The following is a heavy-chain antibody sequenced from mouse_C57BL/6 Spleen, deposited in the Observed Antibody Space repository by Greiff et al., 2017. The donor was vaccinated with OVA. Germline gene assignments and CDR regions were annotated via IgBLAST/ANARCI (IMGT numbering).Heavy chain of an antibody. CDR2: INYDGSST. J-gene: IGHJ1*03. CDR1: GFTFSDYC. D-gene: IGHD2-3*01. V-gene: IGHV5-16*01. Sequence: EVKLVESEGGLVQPGSSMKLSCTASGFTFSDYCMAWVRQVPEKGLEWVANINYDGSSTYYLDSLKSRFIISRDNAKNILYLQMSSLKSEDTATYYCARVYDYWYFDVWGTGTTVTVSS. CDR3: ARVYDYWYFDV.